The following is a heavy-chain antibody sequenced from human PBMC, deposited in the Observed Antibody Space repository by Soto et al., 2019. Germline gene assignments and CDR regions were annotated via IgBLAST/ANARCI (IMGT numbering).Heavy chain of an antibody. D-gene: IGHD2-2*01. V-gene: IGHV4-30-2*01. Sequence: QLQLQESGSGLVKPSQTLSLTCAVSGGSISSGGYSWSWIRQPPGKGLEWIGYIYHSGSTYYNPSLKSRVPISVDRSKNQFSLKLSSVTAADTAVYYCASHGGYCSSTSCYRGSWFDPWGQGTLVTVSS. J-gene: IGHJ5*02. CDR3: ASHGGYCSSTSCYRGSWFDP. CDR1: GGSISSGGYS. CDR2: IYHSGST.